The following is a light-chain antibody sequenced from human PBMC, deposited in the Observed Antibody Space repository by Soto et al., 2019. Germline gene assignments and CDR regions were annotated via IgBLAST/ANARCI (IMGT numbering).Light chain of an antibody. Sequence: IPLTQSPSTLSASVRDIVTLTCRASQTISSWLAWYQQKPGKAPKLLIYDASSLESGVPSRFSGRGSGTQFTLTISSLQPDDFATYYCQQYNSYSFGQGSKVDIK. CDR3: QQYNSYS. V-gene: IGKV1-5*01. J-gene: IGKJ1*01. CDR2: DAS. CDR1: QTISSW.